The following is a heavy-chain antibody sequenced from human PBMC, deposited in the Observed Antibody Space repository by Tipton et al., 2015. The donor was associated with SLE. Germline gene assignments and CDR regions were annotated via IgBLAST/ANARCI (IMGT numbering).Heavy chain of an antibody. CDR3: ARADWFDP. J-gene: IGHJ5*02. V-gene: IGHV4-39*07. CDR2: IYYSGST. CDR1: GGSISSSSYY. Sequence: LRLSCTVSGGSISSSSYYWGWIRQPPGKGLEWIGSIYYSGSTYYNPSLKSRVTISVDTSKNQFSLKLSSVTAADTAVYYCARADWFDPWGQGTLVTVSS.